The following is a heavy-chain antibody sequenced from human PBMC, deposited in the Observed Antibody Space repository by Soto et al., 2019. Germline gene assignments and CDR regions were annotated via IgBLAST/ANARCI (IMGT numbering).Heavy chain of an antibody. CDR2: IIPIFGTA. J-gene: IGHJ4*02. D-gene: IGHD3-10*01. Sequence: SVKVSGKASGGTFSSYAISWVRQAPGQGLEWMGGIIPIFGTANYAQKFQGRVTITADESTSTAYMELSSLSAEDTAVYYCAKDRHYPRDYFHYWGQGTLVTVSS. V-gene: IGHV1-69*13. CDR1: GGTFSSYA. CDR3: AKDRHYPRDYFHY.